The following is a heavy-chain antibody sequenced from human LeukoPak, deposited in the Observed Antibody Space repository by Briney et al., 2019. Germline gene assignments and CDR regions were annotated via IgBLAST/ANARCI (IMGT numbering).Heavy chain of an antibody. Sequence: SGPTLVNPTQTLTLTCTFSGFSLSTSGVGVGWIRQPPGKALEWLALIYWVDDKRCSPSLKSRLTITKDTSKNQVVLTMTNMDPVDTATYYCAHRSTYYYDSSGYWYYWGQGTLVTVSS. V-gene: IGHV2-5*02. CDR2: IYWVDDK. CDR3: AHRSTYYYDSSGYWYY. D-gene: IGHD3-22*01. CDR1: GFSLSTSGVG. J-gene: IGHJ4*02.